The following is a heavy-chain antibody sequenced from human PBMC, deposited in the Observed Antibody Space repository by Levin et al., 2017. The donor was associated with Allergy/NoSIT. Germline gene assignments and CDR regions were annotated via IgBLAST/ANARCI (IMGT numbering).Heavy chain of an antibody. J-gene: IGHJ4*02. Sequence: SQTLSLTCTVSSGSVSSDTYSWSWIRQPPGKGLEWIGYISYTGITNYNPSLKSRVTISVDTSKNQFSLNLNSVTTADTAVYYCARIITGTRRNFDRWGQGILVTVSS. CDR2: ISYTGIT. V-gene: IGHV4-61*01. CDR1: SGSVSSDTYS. CDR3: ARIITGTRRNFDR. D-gene: IGHD1-7*01.